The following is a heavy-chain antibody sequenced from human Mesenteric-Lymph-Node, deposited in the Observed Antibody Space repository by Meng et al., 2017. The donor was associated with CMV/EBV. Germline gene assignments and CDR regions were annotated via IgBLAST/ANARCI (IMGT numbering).Heavy chain of an antibody. D-gene: IGHD4-23*01. V-gene: IGHV3-21*01. J-gene: IGHJ4*02. CDR1: GFTFSSYS. CDR3: AKDARPMVVTPFDY. Sequence: GESLKISCAASGFTFSSYSMNWVRQAPGKGLEWVSSISSSSSYIYYADSVKGRFTISRDNAKNSLYLQMNSLRAEDTAVYYCAKDARPMVVTPFDYWGQGTLVTVSS. CDR2: ISSSSSYI.